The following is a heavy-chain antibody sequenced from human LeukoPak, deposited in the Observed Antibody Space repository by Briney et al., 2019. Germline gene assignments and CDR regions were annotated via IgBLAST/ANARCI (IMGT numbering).Heavy chain of an antibody. CDR2: ISAYDGNT. CDR3: ARGPYGYSSSVSFDY. Sequence: ASVKVSCKASGYTFTNYGISWVRQAPGQGLEWMGWISAYDGNTNYAQKLQGRVTMTTDTSTSTAYMELRSLRSDDTAVYYCARGPYGYSSSVSFDYWGQGTLVTVSS. V-gene: IGHV1-18*01. CDR1: GYTFTNYG. D-gene: IGHD6-13*01. J-gene: IGHJ4*02.